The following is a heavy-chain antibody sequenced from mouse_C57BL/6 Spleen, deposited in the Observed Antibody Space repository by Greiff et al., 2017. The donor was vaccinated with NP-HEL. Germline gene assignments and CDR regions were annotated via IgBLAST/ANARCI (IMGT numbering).Heavy chain of an antibody. Sequence: QVQLQQSGAELVMPGASVKLSCKASGYTFTSYWMHWVKQRPGQGLEWIGEIDPSDSYTNYNQKFKGKSTLTVDKSSSTAYMQRSSLTSEDSAVYYCASGGSNSYYFDYWGQGTTLTVAS. J-gene: IGHJ2*01. CDR2: IDPSDSYT. V-gene: IGHV1-69*01. D-gene: IGHD2-5*01. CDR1: GYTFTSYW. CDR3: ASGGSNSYYFDY.